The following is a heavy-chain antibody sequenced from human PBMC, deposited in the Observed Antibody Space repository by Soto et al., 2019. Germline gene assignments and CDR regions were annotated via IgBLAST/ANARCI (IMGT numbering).Heavy chain of an antibody. V-gene: IGHV3-11*04. CDR1: GFTFSDYY. J-gene: IGHJ4*02. Sequence: GGSLRLSCAASGFTFSDYYMSWIRQAPGKGLEWVSYISSSGSTIYYADSVKGRFTISRDNSKNTLYLQMNSLRAEDTAVDYCAKDENYYDSSGYHPGFDYWGQGTLVTVSS. CDR2: ISSSGSTI. CDR3: AKDENYYDSSGYHPGFDY. D-gene: IGHD3-22*01.